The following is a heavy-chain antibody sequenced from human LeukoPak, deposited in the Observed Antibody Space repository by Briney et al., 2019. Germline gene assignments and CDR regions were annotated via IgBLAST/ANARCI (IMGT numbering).Heavy chain of an antibody. CDR1: GFTFSSYA. CDR2: ISYDGSNK. D-gene: IGHD3-10*01. J-gene: IGHJ6*02. CDR3: ARDINAYYYGSGRVYGMDV. V-gene: IGHV3-30*04. Sequence: QPGGSLRLSCAASGFTFSSYAMHWVRQAPGKGLEWVAVISYDGSNKYYADSVKGRFTISRDNSKNTLYLQVNSLRAEDTAVYYCARDINAYYYGSGRVYGMDVWGQGTTVTVSS.